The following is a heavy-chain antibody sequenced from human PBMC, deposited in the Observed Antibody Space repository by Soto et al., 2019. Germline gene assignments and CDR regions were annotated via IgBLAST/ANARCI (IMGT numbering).Heavy chain of an antibody. Sequence: QVPLVQSGAEVKKPGSSVKVSCQASGGTFNSYAIIWVRQAPGQGLEWMGLIIPIFDTANYAQKFQGRVSITADKYTSTAYMELSSLRSEDTAVYFCAIGGAGYLDLWGQGTLVTVSS. J-gene: IGHJ4*02. CDR1: GGTFNSYA. D-gene: IGHD1-26*01. CDR2: IIPIFDTA. CDR3: AIGGAGYLDL. V-gene: IGHV1-69*06.